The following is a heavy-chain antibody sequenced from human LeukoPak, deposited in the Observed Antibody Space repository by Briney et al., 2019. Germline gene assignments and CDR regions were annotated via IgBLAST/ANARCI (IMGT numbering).Heavy chain of an antibody. J-gene: IGHJ3*02. CDR1: GGSISSYY. D-gene: IGHD6-13*01. Sequence: PSETLSLTCTVSGGSISSYYWSWIRQPPGKGLEWIGYIYYSGSTNYNPSLKSRVTISVDTSKNQFSLKLSSVTAADTAVYYRARVMRSSSWYGDDAFDIWGQGTMVTVSS. V-gene: IGHV4-59*01. CDR3: ARVMRSSSWYGDDAFDI. CDR2: IYYSGST.